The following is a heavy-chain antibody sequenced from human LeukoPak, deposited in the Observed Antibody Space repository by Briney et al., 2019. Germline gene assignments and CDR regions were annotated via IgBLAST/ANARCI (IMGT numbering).Heavy chain of an antibody. CDR2: ISYDGSNK. D-gene: IGHD3-9*01. J-gene: IGHJ4*02. V-gene: IGHV3-30-3*01. Sequence: GGSLRLSCAASGFTFSSYAMHRVRQAPGKGLEWVAVISYDGSNKYYADSVKGRFTISRDNSKNTLYLQMNSLRAEDTAMYYCARDYPDGGGGRYFDWLPVFWGQGTLVTVSS. CDR3: ARDYPDGGGGRYFDWLPVF. CDR1: GFTFSSYA.